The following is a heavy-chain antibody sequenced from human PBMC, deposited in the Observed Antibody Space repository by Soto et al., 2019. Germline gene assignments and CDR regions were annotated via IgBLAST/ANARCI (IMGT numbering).Heavy chain of an antibody. D-gene: IGHD6-13*01. Sequence: GGSLRLSCAASGFTLSSYGMHWVRQAPGKGLEWVAVISYDGSNKYYADSVKGRFTISRDNSKNTLYLQMNSLRAEDTAVYYCAKDTSIAAAGTSIAAGYWGQGTLVTVSS. CDR3: AKDTSIAAAGTSIAAGY. V-gene: IGHV3-30*18. J-gene: IGHJ4*02. CDR1: GFTLSSYG. CDR2: ISYDGSNK.